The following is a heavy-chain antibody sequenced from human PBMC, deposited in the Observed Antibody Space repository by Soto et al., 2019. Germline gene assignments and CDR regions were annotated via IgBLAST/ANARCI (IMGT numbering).Heavy chain of an antibody. Sequence: QVQLVQSGAEVKKPGSSVKVSCKASGGTFSSYTISWVRQAPGQGLEWVGRIIPILGIANYAQKFQGRVTIAADKSPSTAFMELSSLRSEDTAVYYCAXDQXXXSSSSSSPLFDYWGQGTLVTVSS. CDR1: GGTFSSYT. CDR3: AXDQXXXSSSSSSPLFDY. D-gene: IGHD6-6*01. V-gene: IGHV1-69*02. J-gene: IGHJ4*02. CDR2: IIPILGIA.